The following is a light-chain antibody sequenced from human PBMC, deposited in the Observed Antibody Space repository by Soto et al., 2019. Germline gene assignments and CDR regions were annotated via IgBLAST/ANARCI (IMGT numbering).Light chain of an antibody. CDR3: QQYGSSPVT. CDR1: QSVSSSY. V-gene: IGKV3-20*01. CDR2: AAS. J-gene: IGKJ1*01. Sequence: EIVLTQSPGTLSLSPGERATLSCRASQSVSSSYLAWYQQKPGQAPRLLIYAASSRAAGIPDGFSGSGSGTDFTITISRQEHEDYAVYYWQQYGSSPVTFGQGTKVEIK.